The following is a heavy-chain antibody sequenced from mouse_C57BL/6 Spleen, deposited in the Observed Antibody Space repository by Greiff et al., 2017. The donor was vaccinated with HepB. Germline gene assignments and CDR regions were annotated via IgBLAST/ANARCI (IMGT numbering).Heavy chain of an antibody. V-gene: IGHV2-6-1*01. Sequence: VQRVESGPGLVAPSQSLSITCTVSGFSLTSYGVHWVRQPPGKGLEWLVVIWSDGSTTYNSALKSRLSISKDNSKSQVFLKMNSLQTDDTAMYYCARHYDGYQDAMDYWGQGTSVTVSS. CDR2: IWSDGST. CDR1: GFSLTSYG. D-gene: IGHD2-3*01. CDR3: ARHYDGYQDAMDY. J-gene: IGHJ4*01.